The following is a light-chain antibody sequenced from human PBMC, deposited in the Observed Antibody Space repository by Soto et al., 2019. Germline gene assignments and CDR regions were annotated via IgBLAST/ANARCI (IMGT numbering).Light chain of an antibody. CDR2: GNS. Sequence: QSVLTQPPSVSGAPGQRVTISCTGSSSNIGAGYDVHWYQQLPGTAPKLLIYGNSHRPSGVPDRFSGSKSGTSASLAITGLQAEDEADHYCQSYDSSLSGSVFGGGTQLTVL. CDR1: SSNIGAGYD. J-gene: IGLJ3*02. V-gene: IGLV1-40*01. CDR3: QSYDSSLSGSV.